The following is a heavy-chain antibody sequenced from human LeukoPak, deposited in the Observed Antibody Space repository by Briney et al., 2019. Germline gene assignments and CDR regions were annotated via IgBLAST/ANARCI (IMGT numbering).Heavy chain of an antibody. Sequence: PGGSLRFSCTVSGFTFSNYGMSWVRQAPGKGLEWVSGINGDGDSTYYVDSVKGRFTISRDNSKSTLYLHMNSLRAEDTAVYYCARRDPTTPKFDYWGQGTLVTVSS. V-gene: IGHV3-23*01. D-gene: IGHD1-14*01. J-gene: IGHJ4*02. CDR3: ARRDPTTPKFDY. CDR2: INGDGDST. CDR1: GFTFSNYG.